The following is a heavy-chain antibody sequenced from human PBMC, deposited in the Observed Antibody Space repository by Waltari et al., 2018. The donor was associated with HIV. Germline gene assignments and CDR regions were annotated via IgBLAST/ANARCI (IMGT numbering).Heavy chain of an antibody. CDR1: GFSLTSYS. Sequence: EEQLLQSGGKFVQPGESLRLSCVASGFSLTSYSVNWVRQAPGKGVEWISDMGTSATARSYADSVKARFTVFADKAKQSVYLQISNLQDEDSAMYYCARGLSYFDGKPLPWYFDVWGRGSRVIVAS. CDR3: ARGLSYFDGKPLPWYFDV. CDR2: MGTSATAR. V-gene: IGHV3-48*02. D-gene: IGHD3-10*01. J-gene: IGHJ2*01.